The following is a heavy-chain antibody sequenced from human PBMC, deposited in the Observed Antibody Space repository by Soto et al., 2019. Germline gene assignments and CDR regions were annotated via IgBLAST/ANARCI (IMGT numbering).Heavy chain of an antibody. CDR3: ARGYCSGGSCYWSHWYFDL. Sequence: QVQLQESGPGLVKPSETLSLTCTVSGGSISSYYWSWIRQPPGKGLEWIGYIYYSGSTNYNPSLKSRVTISVDTSENQFSLKLSSVTAADTAVYYCARGYCSGGSCYWSHWYFDLWGRGTLVTVSS. D-gene: IGHD2-15*01. V-gene: IGHV4-59*08. J-gene: IGHJ2*01. CDR1: GGSISSYY. CDR2: IYYSGST.